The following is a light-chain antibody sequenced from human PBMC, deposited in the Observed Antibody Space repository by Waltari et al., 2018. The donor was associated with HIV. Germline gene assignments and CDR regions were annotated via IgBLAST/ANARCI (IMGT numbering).Light chain of an antibody. J-gene: IGKJ3*01. CDR2: VIS. V-gene: IGKV1-12*01. CDR3: QQGDRYPFT. CDR1: QGLDAW. Sequence: DIQMTQSPSSVSASVGDTVTITCRASQGLDAWLAWYQHKPGMAPKLLTYVISTLESGVPSRFSGSGSGTDFTLTIRSLQPEDFATYFCQQGDRYPFTFGPGTKVDIK.